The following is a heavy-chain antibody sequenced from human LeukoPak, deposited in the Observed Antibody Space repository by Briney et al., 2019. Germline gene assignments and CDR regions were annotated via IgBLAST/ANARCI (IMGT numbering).Heavy chain of an antibody. CDR3: ARSTTIFGVVTGKRGWFDP. D-gene: IGHD3-3*01. CDR1: RGSISSGSYY. CDR2: IYYSGST. J-gene: IGHJ5*02. V-gene: IGHV4-39*07. Sequence: SETLSLTCTVSRGSISSGSYYWGWIRQPPGKGLEWIGSIYYSGSTNYNPSLKSRVTISVDTSKNQFSLKLSSVTAADTAVYYCARSTTIFGVVTGKRGWFDPWGQGTLVTVSS.